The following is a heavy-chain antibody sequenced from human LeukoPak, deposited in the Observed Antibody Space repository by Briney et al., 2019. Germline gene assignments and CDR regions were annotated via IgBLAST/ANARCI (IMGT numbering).Heavy chain of an antibody. CDR1: GFTFSSYG. CDR2: IWYDGSNK. Sequence: PGGSLRLSCAASGFTFSSYGMHWVRQAPGKGLEWVAVIWYDGSNKYYADSVKGRLTVSRDNSKNTLYLQMNSLRAEDTAVYYCARDYSSYYYDSSGYYNYWGQGTLVTVSS. J-gene: IGHJ4*02. V-gene: IGHV3-33*01. CDR3: ARDYSSYYYDSSGYYNY. D-gene: IGHD3-22*01.